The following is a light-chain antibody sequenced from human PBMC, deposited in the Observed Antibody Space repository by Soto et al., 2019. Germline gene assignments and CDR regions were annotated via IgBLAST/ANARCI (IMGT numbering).Light chain of an antibody. V-gene: IGLV2-11*01. Sequence: QSALTQPRSVSGSSGQSVTISCTGTSSDVGGHNYVSWYQQHPGKAPKLMISSVSKRPSGVPDRFSGSKSGNTASLTISGLQAEDEADYYCCSYAGSYTYVFGTGTKVTVL. CDR3: CSYAGSYTYV. J-gene: IGLJ1*01. CDR1: SSDVGGHNY. CDR2: SVS.